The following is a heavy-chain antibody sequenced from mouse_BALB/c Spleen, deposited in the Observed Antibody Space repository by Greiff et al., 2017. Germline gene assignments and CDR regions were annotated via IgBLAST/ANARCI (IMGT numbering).Heavy chain of an antibody. V-gene: IGHV1-5*01. Sequence: VQLKESGTVLARPGASVKMSCKASGYSFTSYWMHWVKQRPGQGLEWIGAIYPGNSDTSYNQKFKGKAKLTAVTSASTAYMELSSLTNEDSAVYYCTRRSGSSYLYAMDYWGQGTSVTVSS. CDR2: IYPGNSDT. CDR3: TRRSGSSYLYAMDY. J-gene: IGHJ4*01. CDR1: GYSFTSYW. D-gene: IGHD1-1*01.